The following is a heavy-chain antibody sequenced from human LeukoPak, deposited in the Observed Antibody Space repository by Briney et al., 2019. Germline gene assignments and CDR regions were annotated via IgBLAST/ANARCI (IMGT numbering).Heavy chain of an antibody. Sequence: ASVKVSCKASGYTFTSYYMHWVRQAPGQGLEWMGIINPSGGGTNYAQKFQGRVTMTRDTSTSTAYMELSRLRSDDTAVYYCASFHCSSTSCYRSKWFDPWGQGTLVTVSS. J-gene: IGHJ5*02. V-gene: IGHV1-2*02. D-gene: IGHD2-2*02. CDR1: GYTFTSYY. CDR3: ASFHCSSTSCYRSKWFDP. CDR2: INPSGGGT.